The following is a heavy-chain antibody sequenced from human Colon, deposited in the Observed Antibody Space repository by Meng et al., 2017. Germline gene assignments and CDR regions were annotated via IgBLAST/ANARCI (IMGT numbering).Heavy chain of an antibody. J-gene: IGHJ4*02. CDR3: AGGPWEFDY. V-gene: IGHV4-61*01. Sequence: VPLEGPGSGLGSPSETLSIACSVSGGSVSSGNHYWGWIRQPPGKGLEWIGYIDYSRSINYYPSLKSRVTMSVDTSKNQLSLKLSSVTAGDTAVYYCAGGPWEFDYWGRGTLVTVSS. D-gene: IGHD1-26*01. CDR1: GGSVSSGNHY. CDR2: IDYSRSI.